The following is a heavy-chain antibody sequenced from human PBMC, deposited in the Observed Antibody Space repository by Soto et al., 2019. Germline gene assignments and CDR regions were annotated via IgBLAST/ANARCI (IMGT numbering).Heavy chain of an antibody. D-gene: IGHD5-18*01. Sequence: PGGSLRLSCAASGFTFSSYAMSWVRQAPGKGLEWVSAISGSGGSTYYADSVKGRFTISRDNSKNTLYLQMNSLRAEDTAVYYCAREGGYSYGPGGNAFDIWGQGAMVTVSS. J-gene: IGHJ3*02. CDR3: AREGGYSYGPGGNAFDI. CDR2: ISGSGGST. V-gene: IGHV3-23*01. CDR1: GFTFSSYA.